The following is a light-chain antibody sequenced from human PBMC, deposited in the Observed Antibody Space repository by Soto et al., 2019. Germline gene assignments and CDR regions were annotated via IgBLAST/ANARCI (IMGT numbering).Light chain of an antibody. CDR1: SSNIGASND. J-gene: IGLJ2*01. Sequence: QSVLTQPPSVSGAPGQRVTISCTGSSSNIGASNDVHWYQQLPGTAPKLLIYSDNNRPSGVPDRFSGSKSGTSASLAITGLQAEDEADYYCQSYDRSLSHSVFGGGTKVTVL. V-gene: IGLV1-40*01. CDR2: SDN. CDR3: QSYDRSLSHSV.